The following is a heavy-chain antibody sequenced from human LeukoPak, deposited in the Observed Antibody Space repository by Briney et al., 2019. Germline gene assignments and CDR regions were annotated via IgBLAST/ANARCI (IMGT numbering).Heavy chain of an antibody. J-gene: IGHJ4*02. D-gene: IGHD1-14*01. CDR1: GFSFTNYW. Sequence: KAGESLKISCKGSGFSFTNYWVGWVRQMPGKGLEWMGIIDFGGSDNRYSPSFQGQVTISTDQSISTAYLQWSSLKASDTAIYYCARRPAITGAPFDYWGQGTLVTVSS. CDR3: ARRPAITGAPFDY. V-gene: IGHV5-51*01. CDR2: IDFGGSDN.